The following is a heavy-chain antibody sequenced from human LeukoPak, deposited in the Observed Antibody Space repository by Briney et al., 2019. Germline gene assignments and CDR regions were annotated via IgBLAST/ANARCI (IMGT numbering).Heavy chain of an antibody. D-gene: IGHD4-17*01. Sequence: SETLSLTCAVYGGSFSGYYWSWIRQPPGKGLEWVGEINHSGSTNYNPSRTSRVTIPVYTSKTQFSLKLSSVTAADTAVYYCARGPHSNDYGVNPGDYWGQGTLVTVSS. CDR1: GGSFSGYY. CDR3: ARGPHSNDYGVNPGDY. V-gene: IGHV4-34*01. J-gene: IGHJ4*02. CDR2: INHSGST.